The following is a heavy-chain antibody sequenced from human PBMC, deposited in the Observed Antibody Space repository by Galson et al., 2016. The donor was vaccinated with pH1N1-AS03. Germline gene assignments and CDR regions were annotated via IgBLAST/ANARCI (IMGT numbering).Heavy chain of an antibody. CDR3: ARGWYDFWSGYLVDPFDY. Sequence: SLRLSCAASGFTFSDYYMSWIPQPPGKGLEWVQCITSGVSTGPTISSPDSLKGRFTISRDNAKNSLYLQMNSLRAEDTAIYYCARGWYDFWSGYLVDPFDYWGQGALVTVSS. CDR2: ITSGVSTGPTI. V-gene: IGHV3-11*01. D-gene: IGHD3-3*01. J-gene: IGHJ4*02. CDR1: GFTFSDYY.